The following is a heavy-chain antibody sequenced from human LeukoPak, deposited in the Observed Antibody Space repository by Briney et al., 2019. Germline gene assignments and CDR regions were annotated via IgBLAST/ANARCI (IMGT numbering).Heavy chain of an antibody. CDR1: GYTFTSYY. Sequence: ASVKVSCKASGYTFTSYYMHWVRQAPGQGLEWMGIINPSGGSTSYAQKFQGRVTMTRDTSTSTVYMELSSLRSEDTAVYYCAVVRFVVPAAQIDYYYMDVWGKGTTVTVSS. CDR2: INPSGGST. CDR3: AVVRFVVPAAQIDYYYMDV. J-gene: IGHJ6*03. V-gene: IGHV1-46*01. D-gene: IGHD2-2*01.